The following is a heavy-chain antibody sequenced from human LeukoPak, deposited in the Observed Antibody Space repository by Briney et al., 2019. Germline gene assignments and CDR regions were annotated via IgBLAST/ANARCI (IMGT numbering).Heavy chain of an antibody. CDR2: IKQDGSEK. J-gene: IGHJ4*02. CDR1: GFTFSSYS. V-gene: IGHV3-7*03. CDR3: ARNRGSAYYQYYFDY. D-gene: IGHD3-3*01. Sequence: GGSLRLSCAASGFTFSSYSMSWVRQAPGKGLEWVANIKQDGSEKYYVDSVKGRFTISRDNAKNSLYLQMNSLRAEDTALYHCARNRGSAYYQYYFDYWGQGTLVTVSS.